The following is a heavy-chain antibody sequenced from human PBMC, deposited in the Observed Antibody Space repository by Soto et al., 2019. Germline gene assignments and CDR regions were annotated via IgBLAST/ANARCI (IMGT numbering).Heavy chain of an antibody. J-gene: IGHJ3*02. CDR1: GFTFTSCA. V-gene: IGHV1-58*02. CDR3: ARVYNWNPGDAFDI. CDR2: IVVGSGNT. Sequence: SVKVSCTASGFTFTSCAMQWVRQARGRRLEWIGWIVVGSGNTNYAQKFQERVTITRDMSTSTAYMELRSLRSEDTAVYYCARVYNWNPGDAFDIWGQGTMVTVSS. D-gene: IGHD1-20*01.